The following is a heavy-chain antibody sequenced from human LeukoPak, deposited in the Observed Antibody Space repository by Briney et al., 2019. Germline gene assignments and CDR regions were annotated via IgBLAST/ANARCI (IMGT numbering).Heavy chain of an antibody. CDR1: GYSLTELA. D-gene: IGHD3-22*01. V-gene: IGHV1-24*01. CDR3: ATISDRSGYSLY. CDR2: FDPEDDEI. J-gene: IGHJ4*02. Sequence: ASVKVSCKVSGYSLTELAMHWVRQVPGKGLEWMGGFDPEDDEIIYAQTFQGRVTMTEDTSTDTAYMELSSLRSEDTAVYYCATISDRSGYSLYWGQGTLVTVSS.